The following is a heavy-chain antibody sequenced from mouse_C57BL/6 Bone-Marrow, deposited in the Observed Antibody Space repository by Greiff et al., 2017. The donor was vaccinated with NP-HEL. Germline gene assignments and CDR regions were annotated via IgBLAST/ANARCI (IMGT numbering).Heavy chain of an antibody. J-gene: IGHJ1*03. CDR2: IDPSDSYT. CDR3: ARGGGYGSSHYRYFDD. Sequence: QVQLQQPGAELVMPGASVKLSCKASGYTFTSYWMHWVKQRPGQGLEWIGEIDPSDSYTNYNQKFKGKSTLTVDKSTSTAYMQLSSLTSEDSAVYYCARGGGYGSSHYRYFDDWGKGTTVTVSS. D-gene: IGHD1-1*01. CDR1: GYTFTSYW. V-gene: IGHV1-69*01.